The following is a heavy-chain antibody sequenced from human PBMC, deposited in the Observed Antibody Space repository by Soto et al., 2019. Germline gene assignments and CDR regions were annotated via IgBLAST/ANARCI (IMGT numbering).Heavy chain of an antibody. J-gene: IGHJ6*04. D-gene: IGHD3-9*01. CDR3: AREREHPISDGTDV. CDR1: GYTFTGYY. Sequence: ASVNISCKASGYTFTGYYVHWVREAPGQGLEWMGWINPETGGTSYAQKFQGRVTLYRDTSIKTAYLELSRLRFDDAAVYFCAREREHPISDGTDVWGYRKTVNDSA. V-gene: IGHV1-2*02. CDR2: INPETGGT.